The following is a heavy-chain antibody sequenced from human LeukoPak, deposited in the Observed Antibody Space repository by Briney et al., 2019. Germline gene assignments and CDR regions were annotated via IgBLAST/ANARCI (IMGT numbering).Heavy chain of an antibody. CDR1: GGSISSSSYY. Sequence: SETLSLTCTVSGGSISSSSYYWGWIRQPPGKGLEWIGSMYFSGTTYYIPSLKSRVTISVHTPENHLSLKLTSVTATDTAVYYCARHLRFGSSALPRDVFDIWGRGTVVSVSS. V-gene: IGHV4-39*01. CDR3: ARHLRFGSSALPRDVFDI. D-gene: IGHD1-26*01. J-gene: IGHJ3*02. CDR2: MYFSGTT.